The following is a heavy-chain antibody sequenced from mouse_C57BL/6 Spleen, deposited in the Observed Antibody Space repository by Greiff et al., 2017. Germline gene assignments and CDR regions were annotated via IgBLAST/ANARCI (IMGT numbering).Heavy chain of an antibody. Sequence: VQLKESGPELVKPGASVKISCKASGYAFSSSWMNWVKQRPGKGLEWIGRIYPGDGDTNYNGKFKGKATLTADKSSSTAYMQLSSLTSEDSAVYFCAREATGTWFAYWGQGTLVTVSA. CDR1: GYAFSSSW. CDR2: IYPGDGDT. J-gene: IGHJ3*01. D-gene: IGHD4-1*02. CDR3: AREATGTWFAY. V-gene: IGHV1-82*01.